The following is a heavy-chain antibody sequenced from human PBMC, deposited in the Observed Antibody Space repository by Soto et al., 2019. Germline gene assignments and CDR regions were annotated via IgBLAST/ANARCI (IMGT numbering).Heavy chain of an antibody. Sequence: QVQLVHSGAEVEKPGASVKVSCKASGYTFISYSITWVRQAPGQGLEWMGWISGYNGNTNYAQSIQGRATMTTDTSTTTAYMELWSLRSDDTAVYYCARGPGLYSGSYYLDYWGQGTLVTVSS. CDR3: ARGPGLYSGSYYLDY. J-gene: IGHJ4*02. CDR1: GYTFISYS. D-gene: IGHD1-26*01. CDR2: ISGYNGNT. V-gene: IGHV1-18*01.